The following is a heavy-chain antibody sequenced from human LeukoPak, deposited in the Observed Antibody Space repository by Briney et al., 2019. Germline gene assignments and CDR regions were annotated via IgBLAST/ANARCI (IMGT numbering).Heavy chain of an antibody. CDR1: GYTFTSYY. Sequence: ASVKVSCKASGYTFTSYYMHWVRQAPGQGFEWMGIINPSGGSTSYAQKFQGRVTMTRDTSTSTVYMELSSLRSEDTAVYYCARSGDCTNGVCYYYFDYWGQGTLVTVSS. D-gene: IGHD2-8*01. CDR3: ARSGDCTNGVCYYYFDY. J-gene: IGHJ4*02. CDR2: INPSGGST. V-gene: IGHV1-46*01.